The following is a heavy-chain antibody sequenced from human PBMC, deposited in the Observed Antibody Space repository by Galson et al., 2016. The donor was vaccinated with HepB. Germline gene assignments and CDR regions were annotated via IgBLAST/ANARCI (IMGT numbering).Heavy chain of an antibody. V-gene: IGHV3-23*01. CDR3: AKSGITIFSFDH. CDR1: GFTFKNYT. CDR2: ISGRGGKT. Sequence: SLRLSCAASGFTFKNYTMNRVRQAPGKGLEWVSGISGRGGKTYYADSVKGRFTISRDNSKNTMFLQMITLRAEDTAVYYCAKSGITIFSFDHWGQGTLVTVSS. D-gene: IGHD3-9*01. J-gene: IGHJ4*02.